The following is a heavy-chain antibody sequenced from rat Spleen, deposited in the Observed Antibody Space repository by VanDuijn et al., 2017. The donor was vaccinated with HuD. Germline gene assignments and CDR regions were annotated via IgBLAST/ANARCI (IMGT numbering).Heavy chain of an antibody. CDR1: GFTFSNYY. D-gene: IGHD1-1*01. CDR3: TASFGLQSPWYFDF. Sequence: EVQLVESGGGLVQPGRSMKLSCAASGFTFSNYYMAWVRQAPTKGLEWVASINTDGDSTFYPDSVKGRFTISRENAYSTLYLQMDSLRSEDTATYYCTASFGLQSPWYFDFWGPGTMVTVSS. V-gene: IGHV5-25*01. J-gene: IGHJ1*01. CDR2: INTDGDST.